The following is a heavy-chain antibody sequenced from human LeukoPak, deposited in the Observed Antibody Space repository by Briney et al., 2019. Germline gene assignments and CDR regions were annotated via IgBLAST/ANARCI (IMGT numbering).Heavy chain of an antibody. D-gene: IGHD1-26*01. CDR3: ARDPYSGSYGAFDI. J-gene: IGHJ3*02. V-gene: IGHV3-7*05. CDR2: IKQDGSDI. Sequence: GGSLRLSCTASGFKFSNYWMSWVRQAPRKGLDWVANIKQDGSDIHYVDSVKGRFTISRDNARNSLYLQMNSLTAEDTAVYYCARDPYSGSYGAFDIWGQGTMVTVS. CDR1: GFKFSNYW.